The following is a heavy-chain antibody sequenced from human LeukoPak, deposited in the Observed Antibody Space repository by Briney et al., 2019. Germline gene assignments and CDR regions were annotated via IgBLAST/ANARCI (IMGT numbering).Heavy chain of an antibody. CDR3: AKDQGDFWSGYYPFDY. CDR1: GFTFSSYG. J-gene: IGHJ4*02. CDR2: IIGSGGST. D-gene: IGHD3-3*01. V-gene: IGHV3-23*01. Sequence: PGGSLRLSCAASGFTFSSYGMHWVRQAPGKGLEWVSAIIGSGGSTYYADSVKGRFTISRDNSKNTLYLQMNSLRAEDTAVYYCAKDQGDFWSGYYPFDYWGQGTLVTVSS.